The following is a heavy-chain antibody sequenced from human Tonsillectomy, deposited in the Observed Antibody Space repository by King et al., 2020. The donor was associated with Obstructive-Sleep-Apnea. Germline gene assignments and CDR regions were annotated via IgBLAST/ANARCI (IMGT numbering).Heavy chain of an antibody. J-gene: IGHJ4*02. CDR1: GVTFDDYG. CDR3: ARDSVGATWAPQPPDY. D-gene: IGHD1-26*01. V-gene: IGHV3-20*01. Sequence: VQLVQSGGGVVRPGGSLRLSCAASGVTFDDYGMSWVRQAPGKGLEWGSGINWNGGITGYADSVKGRFTISRDNAKNSLFLQMNSLGAEDTALYHCARDSVGATWAPQPPDYWGQGTLVTVSS. CDR2: INWNGGIT.